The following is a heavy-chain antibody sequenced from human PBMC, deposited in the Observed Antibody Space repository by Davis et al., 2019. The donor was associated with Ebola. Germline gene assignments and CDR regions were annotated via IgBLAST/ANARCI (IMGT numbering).Heavy chain of an antibody. J-gene: IGHJ5*02. CDR3: ARGVTMVRGPAGNWFDP. D-gene: IGHD3-10*01. CDR1: GYTFTSYG. CDR2: ISAYNGNT. V-gene: IGHV1-18*01. Sequence: ASVKVSCKASGYTFTSYGFTWVRQAPGQGLEWMGWISAYNGNTNYAQKLQGRVTMTTDTSTSTAYMELRSLRSDDTAVYYCARGVTMVRGPAGNWFDPWGQGTLITVSS.